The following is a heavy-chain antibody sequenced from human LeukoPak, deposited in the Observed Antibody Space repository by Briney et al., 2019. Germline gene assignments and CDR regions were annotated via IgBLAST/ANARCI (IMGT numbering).Heavy chain of an antibody. CDR1: GGSISSYY. V-gene: IGHV4-59*01. J-gene: IGHJ4*02. CDR3: ARDTTKTSSGYDY. D-gene: IGHD6-19*01. CDR2: IYYSGST. Sequence: KPSETLSLTCTVSGGSISSYYWSWIRQPPGKGLEWIGYIYYSGSTNYNASLKSRVTISVDTSKNQFSLKLSSVTAADTAVYYCARDTTKTSSGYDYWGQGTLVTVSS.